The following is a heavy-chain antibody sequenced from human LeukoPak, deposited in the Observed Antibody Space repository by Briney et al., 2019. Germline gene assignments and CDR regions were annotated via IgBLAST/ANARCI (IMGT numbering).Heavy chain of an antibody. V-gene: IGHV1-18*01. Sequence: ASVKVSCKASGYTFTSYGISWVRQAPGQGLEWMGWISAYNGNTNYAQKLQGRVTMTTDTSTSTACMELRSLRSDDTAVYYCARDGGLRYFDWFEWFDPWGQGTLVTVSS. CDR1: GYTFTSYG. J-gene: IGHJ5*02. CDR3: ARDGGLRYFDWFEWFDP. D-gene: IGHD3-9*01. CDR2: ISAYNGNT.